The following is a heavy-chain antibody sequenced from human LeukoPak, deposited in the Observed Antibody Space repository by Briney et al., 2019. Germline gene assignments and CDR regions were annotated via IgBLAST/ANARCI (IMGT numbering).Heavy chain of an antibody. J-gene: IGHJ4*02. D-gene: IGHD5-18*01. CDR1: GFTFSSYS. CDR2: ISSSSSYI. CDR3: SSEGDIGYGYLN. Sequence: GGSLRLSCAASGFTFSSYSMNWVRQAPGKGLEWVSSISSSSSYIYYAGSVKGRFTISRDNAKNSLYLQMNSLRAEDSAVYYCSSEGDIGYGYLNWGQGTLVTVS. V-gene: IGHV3-21*01.